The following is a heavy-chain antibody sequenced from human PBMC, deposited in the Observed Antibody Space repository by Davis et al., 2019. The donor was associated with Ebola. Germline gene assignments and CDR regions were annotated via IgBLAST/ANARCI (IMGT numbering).Heavy chain of an antibody. Sequence: ASVKVSCKASGYTFTGYYMHWVRQAPGQGLEWMGWINPNSGGTNYAQKFQGWVTMTRDTSISTAYMELSRLRSDDTAVYYCARYNWNYFYYYYYGMDVWGQGTTVTVSS. CDR1: GYTFTGYY. D-gene: IGHD1-7*01. CDR3: ARYNWNYFYYYYYGMDV. J-gene: IGHJ6*02. CDR2: INPNSGGT. V-gene: IGHV1-2*04.